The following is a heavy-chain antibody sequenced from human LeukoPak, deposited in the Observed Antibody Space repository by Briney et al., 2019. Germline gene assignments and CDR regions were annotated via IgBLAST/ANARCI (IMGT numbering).Heavy chain of an antibody. V-gene: IGHV3-49*05. J-gene: IGHJ5*02. CDR1: GFTFADYA. D-gene: IGHD6-13*01. CDR3: TSRTAATGANWFDP. CDR2: IRSKAYGGTT. Sequence: KSGGSLRLSCAASGFTFADYAMSWFRQAPGKGLEWVGFIRSKAYGGTTEYAASVKGRFTISKDDSQSIAYLQVNSLKTEDTAVYYCTSRTAATGANWFDPWGQGTLVTVSS.